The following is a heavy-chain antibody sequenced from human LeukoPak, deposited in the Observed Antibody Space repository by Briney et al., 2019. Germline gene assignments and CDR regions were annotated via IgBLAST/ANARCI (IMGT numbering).Heavy chain of an antibody. CDR2: ISRSGSTI. CDR3: ARKISGSYYEYLDY. J-gene: IGHJ4*02. D-gene: IGHD1-26*01. Sequence: GGSLRLSCAASGFSFSTYELNWVRRAPGKGLEWVSYISRSGSTIYYADSVKGRFTVSRDNAKSSLYLQMNSLRAEDTAVYYCARKISGSYYEYLDYWGQGTLVTVSS. CDR1: GFSFSTYE. V-gene: IGHV3-48*03.